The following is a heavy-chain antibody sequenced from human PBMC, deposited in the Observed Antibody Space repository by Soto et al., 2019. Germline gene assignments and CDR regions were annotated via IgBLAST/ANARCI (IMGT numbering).Heavy chain of an antibody. CDR3: ARSYYDSTGFAVDP. J-gene: IGHJ5*02. D-gene: IGHD3-22*01. CDR2: MYFGGSF. Sequence: QMQLQASGPGLVKPSETLSLTCNVSGASVSHGYWSWIRQPPGKGLEWVGFMYFGGSFNYNPSLTSRVAISVVTSKIQFSMKWASVTAPDTAVYYCARSYYDSTGFAVDPWGQGTLVTVSS. V-gene: IGHV4-59*02. CDR1: GASVSHGY.